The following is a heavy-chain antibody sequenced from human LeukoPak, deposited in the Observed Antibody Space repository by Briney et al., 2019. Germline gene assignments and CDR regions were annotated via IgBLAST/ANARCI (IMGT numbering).Heavy chain of an antibody. J-gene: IGHJ5*02. Sequence: GGSLRLSCAASGFSISSSAMNWVRQAPGKGLEWVSSINNVASHIYYADSVKGRFTISRDNSKNTLYLQMNSLRAEDTAVYYCAKDSVYCSGGSCEVTWGQGTLVTVSS. CDR2: INNVASHI. CDR3: AKDSVYCSGGSCEVT. V-gene: IGHV3-23*01. CDR1: GFSISSSA. D-gene: IGHD2-15*01.